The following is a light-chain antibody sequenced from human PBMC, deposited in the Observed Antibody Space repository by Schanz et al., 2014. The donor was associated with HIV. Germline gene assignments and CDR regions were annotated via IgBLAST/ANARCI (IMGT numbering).Light chain of an antibody. J-gene: IGKJ1*01. CDR3: QQSYSTLWT. CDR2: SAS. CDR1: QTVSSNS. Sequence: EIVLTQSPGSLSLSPGERATLSCRASQTVSSNSLGWYQQKRGQVPRLLIYSASRRANGIPDRFSGSGSGTDFTLTISSLQPEDFATYYCQQSYSTLWTFGQGTKVEIK. V-gene: IGKV3-20*01.